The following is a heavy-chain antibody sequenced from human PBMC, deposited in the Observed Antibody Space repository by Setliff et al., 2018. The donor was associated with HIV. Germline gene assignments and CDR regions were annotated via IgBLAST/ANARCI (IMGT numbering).Heavy chain of an antibody. J-gene: IGHJ5*02. CDR2: VDPEDGET. V-gene: IGHV1-69-2*01. D-gene: IGHD6-19*01. Sequence: ASVKVSCKASGYTFTDYYMHWVQQAPGKGLEWMGRVDPEDGETIYAEKFQGRVTITADTSTDTAYMELSSLRSEDTAVYYCATDLTYSSGRGWFDPWGQGTLVTVS. CDR1: GYTFTDYY. CDR3: ATDLTYSSGRGWFDP.